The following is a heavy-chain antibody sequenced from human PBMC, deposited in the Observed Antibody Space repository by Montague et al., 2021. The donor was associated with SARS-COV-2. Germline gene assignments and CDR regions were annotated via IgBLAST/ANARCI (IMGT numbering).Heavy chain of an antibody. CDR2: VYSSGTT. V-gene: IGHV4-4*08. J-gene: IGHJ4*02. CDR3: ATLTQSNGDF. Sequence: SETLSLTCTVSSDSINSYYWGWIRQPPGKRLEWLGYVYSSGTTNYNPSLNSRIAISVDTSKNQFSLRLDSVTAADTAIYYCATLTQSNGDFSGQGDLVTVS. D-gene: IGHD4/OR15-4a*01. CDR1: SDSINSYY.